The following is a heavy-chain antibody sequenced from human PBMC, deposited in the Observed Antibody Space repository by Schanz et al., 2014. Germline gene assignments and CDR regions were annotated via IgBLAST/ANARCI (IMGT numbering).Heavy chain of an antibody. D-gene: IGHD2-2*01. CDR1: GGTFSSYT. CDR2: IIPILGIA. V-gene: IGHV1-69*02. Sequence: QLQLVQSGAEVKKPGSSVKVSCKLSGGTFSSYTISWMRQAPGQGLEWMGRIIPILGIANYAQKFQGRVTITADKSTSTAYMELSSLRYEDTALYYCARGTMPGTFDIWGQGTMVTVSS. J-gene: IGHJ3*02. CDR3: ARGTMPGTFDI.